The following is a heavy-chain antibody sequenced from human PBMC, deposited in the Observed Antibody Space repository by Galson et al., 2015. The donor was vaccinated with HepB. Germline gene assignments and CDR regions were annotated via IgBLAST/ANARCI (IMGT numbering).Heavy chain of an antibody. CDR2: IVWSGGRA. CDR1: GFTFSSHD. J-gene: IGHJ4*02. D-gene: IGHD3/OR15-3a*01. Sequence: SLRLSCAASGFTFSSHDMTWVRQAPGEGLEWVSTIVWSGGRADYADSVKGRFTISRDNSKSTLYLQLNGLRPEDTAVYYCARGTRGPDYWGQGTLVTVSS. V-gene: IGHV3-23*01. CDR3: ARGTRGPDY.